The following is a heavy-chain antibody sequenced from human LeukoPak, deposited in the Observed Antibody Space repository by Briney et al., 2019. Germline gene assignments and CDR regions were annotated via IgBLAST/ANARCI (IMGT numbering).Heavy chain of an antibody. CDR1: GGSINRYY. CDR2: IYYTGTT. CDR3: AREWGTGSSDY. D-gene: IGHD1-1*01. V-gene: IGHV4-59*01. J-gene: IGHJ4*02. Sequence: SETLSLTCTVSGGSINRYYWSWIRQSPGKGLEWIAWIYYTGTTNYNPSLKSRVTISVDTSKNQFSLRLTSVTAADTAVYFCAREWGTGSSDYWGPGILVTVSS.